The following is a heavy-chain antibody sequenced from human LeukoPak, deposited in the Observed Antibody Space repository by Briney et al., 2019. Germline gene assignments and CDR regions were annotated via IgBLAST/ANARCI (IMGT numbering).Heavy chain of an antibody. V-gene: IGHV3-74*01. Sequence: PGGSLRLSCAASGFTFSRTWMYWVRQAPGKGLVWVSRINSDGSSTTYADSVKGRFTISRDNAKNTAYLQMNSLRGEHTAVYFCARDWHYAMDVWGQGTTVTVSS. CDR2: INSDGSST. CDR3: ARDWHYAMDV. J-gene: IGHJ6*02. CDR1: GFTFSRTW.